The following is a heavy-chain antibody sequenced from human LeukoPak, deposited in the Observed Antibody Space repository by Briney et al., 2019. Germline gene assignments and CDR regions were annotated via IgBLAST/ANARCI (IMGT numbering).Heavy chain of an antibody. CDR1: GGSISSYY. D-gene: IGHD5-24*01. J-gene: IGHJ4*02. CDR2: IYYSGST. CDR3: ARDRDGGPFDY. Sequence: KSSETLSLTCTVSGGSISSYYWSWIRQPPGRGLEWIGYIYYSGSTNYNPSLKSRVTISVDTSKNQFSLKLSSVTAADTAVYYCARDRDGGPFDYWGQGTLVTVSS. V-gene: IGHV4-59*01.